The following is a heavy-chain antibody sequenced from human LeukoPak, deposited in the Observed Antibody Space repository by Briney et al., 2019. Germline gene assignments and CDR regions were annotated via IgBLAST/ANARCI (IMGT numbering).Heavy chain of an antibody. Sequence: GGSLRLSRAASGFTFSSYEMNWVRQAPGKGLEWVSYISSSGSTIYYADSVKGRFTISRDNAKNSLYLQMNSLRAEDTAVYYCARGSSWYDWFDPWGQGTLVTVSS. D-gene: IGHD6-13*01. V-gene: IGHV3-48*03. CDR3: ARGSSWYDWFDP. CDR1: GFTFSSYE. J-gene: IGHJ5*02. CDR2: ISSSGSTI.